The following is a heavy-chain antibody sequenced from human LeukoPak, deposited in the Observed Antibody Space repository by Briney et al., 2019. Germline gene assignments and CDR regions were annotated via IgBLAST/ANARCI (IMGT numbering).Heavy chain of an antibody. CDR3: TTDEYYYGSGSLQSMDYYYGMDV. D-gene: IGHD3-10*01. CDR2: IKSKTDGGTT. CDR1: GFTFSNAW. Sequence: PGGSLRLSCAASGFTFSNAWMSWVRQAPGKGLEWVGRIKSKTDGGTTDYAAPVKGRFTISRDDSKNTLYLQMNSLKTEDTAVYYCTTDEYYYGSGSLQSMDYYYGMDVWGQGTTVTVSS. V-gene: IGHV3-15*01. J-gene: IGHJ6*02.